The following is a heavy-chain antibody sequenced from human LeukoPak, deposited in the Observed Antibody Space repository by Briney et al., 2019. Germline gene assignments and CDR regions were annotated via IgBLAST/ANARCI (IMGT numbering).Heavy chain of an antibody. V-gene: IGHV3-48*01. CDR1: GFTFSSYS. D-gene: IGHD2-2*01. CDR2: ISSSSSTI. Sequence: GGSLRLSCAASGFTFSSYSMNWVRQAPGKGLEWVSYISSSSSTIYYADSVKGRFTISRDNAKNSLYLQTNSLRAEDTAVYYCARGEYQLLSHYYGMDVWGQGTTVTVSS. J-gene: IGHJ6*02. CDR3: ARGEYQLLSHYYGMDV.